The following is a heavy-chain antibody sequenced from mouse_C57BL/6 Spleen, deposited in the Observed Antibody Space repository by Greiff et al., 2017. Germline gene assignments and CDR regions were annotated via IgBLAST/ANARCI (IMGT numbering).Heavy chain of an antibody. CDR2: IHPSDSDT. V-gene: IGHV1-74*01. J-gene: IGHJ4*01. Sequence: VQLQQPGAELVKPGASVKVSCTASGFTFNSYWMHWVQQRPGQGLEWIGRIHPSDSDTNYTHKFKGKATLTGDKSSRTAYMQLSSLTSEDSAVYYCAPQLIYAMDYWGQGTSVTVSS. D-gene: IGHD3-1*01. CDR1: GFTFNSYW. CDR3: APQLIYAMDY.